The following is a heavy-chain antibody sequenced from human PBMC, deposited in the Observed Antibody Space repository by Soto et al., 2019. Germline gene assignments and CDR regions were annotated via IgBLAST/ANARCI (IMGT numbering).Heavy chain of an antibody. J-gene: IGHJ4*02. D-gene: IGHD3-22*01. V-gene: IGHV3-23*01. CDR2: ISGSGGST. Sequence: GGSLRLSCAPSGFTFSSYAMSWVRQAPGKGLEWVSAISGSGGSTYYADSVKGRFTISRDNSKNTLYLQMNSLRAEDTAVYYCAKGRPDYYDSSGYPQGRDYWGQGTLVTVSS. CDR3: AKGRPDYYDSSGYPQGRDY. CDR1: GFTFSSYA.